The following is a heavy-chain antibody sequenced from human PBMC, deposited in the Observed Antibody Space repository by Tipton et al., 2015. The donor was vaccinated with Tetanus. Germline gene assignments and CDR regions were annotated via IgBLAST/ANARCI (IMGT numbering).Heavy chain of an antibody. CDR3: ARGTFHAFDF. Sequence: SLRLSCAASGFTFSNYAMIWVRQAPGKGLEWVSAISASGRNTYYADSVKGRFTSSRDNSKNIHYLEMSSLRAEDTAVYYCARGTFHAFDFWGQGVQVTVSS. D-gene: IGHD2/OR15-2a*01. CDR2: ISASGRNT. V-gene: IGHV3-23*01. CDR1: GFTFSNYA. J-gene: IGHJ4*02.